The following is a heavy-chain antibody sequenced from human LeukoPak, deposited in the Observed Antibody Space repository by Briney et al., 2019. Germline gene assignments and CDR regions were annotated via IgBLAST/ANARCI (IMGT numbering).Heavy chain of an antibody. V-gene: IGHV3-7*01. CDR1: GFIFRSHW. Sequence: GRSLRLSCAASGFIFRSHWMSWVRQAPGRGLEWVASIKQDGSDIYYVDSVEGRFTISRDNAKSSLFLEMNSLRAEDTAVYYCARDATWGQGTLVTVSS. CDR2: IKQDGSDI. CDR3: ARDAT. J-gene: IGHJ5*02.